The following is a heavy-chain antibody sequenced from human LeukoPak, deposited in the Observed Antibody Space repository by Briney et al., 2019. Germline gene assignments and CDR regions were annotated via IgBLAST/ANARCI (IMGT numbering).Heavy chain of an antibody. Sequence: GESLKISCKGSGYSFTSYWIGWVRQMPGKGVEWMGIIYPGDSDTRYSPSFQGQVTISADKSISTAYLQWSSLKASDTAMYYCASSFPGIAAAGISPYYYYGMDVWGQGTTVTVSS. CDR2: IYPGDSDT. D-gene: IGHD6-13*01. V-gene: IGHV5-51*01. J-gene: IGHJ6*02. CDR1: GYSFTSYW. CDR3: ASSFPGIAAAGISPYYYYGMDV.